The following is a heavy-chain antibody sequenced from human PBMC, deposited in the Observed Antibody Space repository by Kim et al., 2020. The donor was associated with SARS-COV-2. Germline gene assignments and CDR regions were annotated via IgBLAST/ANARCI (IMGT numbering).Heavy chain of an antibody. Sequence: GGSLRLSCAAAGFTFSSYAMSWVRQAPGEGLEWVSAIHESGGGTFYADSVKGRFTISRDNSKNTLYLQMNSLRAEDTAVYYCAKDYWNYGGAWGQGTLV. CDR3: AKDYWNYGGA. J-gene: IGHJ4*02. CDR2: IHESGGGT. V-gene: IGHV3-23*01. D-gene: IGHD1-7*01. CDR1: GFTFSSYA.